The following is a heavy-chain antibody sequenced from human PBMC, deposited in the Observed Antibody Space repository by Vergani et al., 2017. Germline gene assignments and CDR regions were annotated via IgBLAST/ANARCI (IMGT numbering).Heavy chain of an antibody. J-gene: IGHJ6*02. D-gene: IGHD6-19*01. V-gene: IGHV3-30*01. Sequence: QVQLVESGGGVVQPGRSLRLSCAASGFTFSSYAMHWVRQAPGKGLEWVAVISYDGSNKYYAESVKGRFTISRDNSKNTLYLQMNSLRAEETAVYYCARDPPYSSGWKTYYYYGMDVWGQGTTVTVSS. CDR2: ISYDGSNK. CDR3: ARDPPYSSGWKTYYYYGMDV. CDR1: GFTFSSYA.